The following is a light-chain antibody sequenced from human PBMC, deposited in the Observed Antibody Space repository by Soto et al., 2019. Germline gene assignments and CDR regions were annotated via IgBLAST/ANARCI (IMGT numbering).Light chain of an antibody. CDR2: ASS. J-gene: IGKJ1*01. Sequence: AIQMTQSPSSLSVSVGDRVTITCRASQDIRTELGWYQQKPGKAPKLLIYASSSLQSGVPSRFSGSGSGTDFTLTISSLQPEDFATYYCLQDSKYPRTFGQGTKVEIK. CDR3: LQDSKYPRT. CDR1: QDIRTE. V-gene: IGKV1-6*01.